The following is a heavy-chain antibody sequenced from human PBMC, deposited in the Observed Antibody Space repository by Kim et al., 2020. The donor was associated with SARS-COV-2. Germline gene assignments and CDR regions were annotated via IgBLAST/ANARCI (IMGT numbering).Heavy chain of an antibody. J-gene: IGHJ4*02. V-gene: IGHV3-23*01. Sequence: GGSLRLSCAGSGFSFSSYAMSWVRQAPGKGLEWVSAICTTGGSTYYADSVKGRFTISRDNSKNTLYLQMNSLRAEDTAVYYCAKVRYGSCYSSNDCWGQGTLVTVSS. D-gene: IGHD2-15*01. CDR2: ICTTGGST. CDR3: AKVRYGSCYSSNDC. CDR1: GFSFSSYA.